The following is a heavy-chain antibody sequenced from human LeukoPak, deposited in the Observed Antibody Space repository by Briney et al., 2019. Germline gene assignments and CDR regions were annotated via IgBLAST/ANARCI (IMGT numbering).Heavy chain of an antibody. CDR3: AKGDDILTGCHYFDY. Sequence: GGSLRLSCAASGFTFSSYGMHWVRQAPGKGLEWVAFIRYHGNDKYYADSVKGRFTISRDNSKNTLSLQMNSLRAEDTAVYYCAKGDDILTGCHYFDYWGQGTLVTVSS. D-gene: IGHD3-9*01. CDR1: GFTFSSYG. J-gene: IGHJ4*02. V-gene: IGHV3-30*02. CDR2: IRYHGNDK.